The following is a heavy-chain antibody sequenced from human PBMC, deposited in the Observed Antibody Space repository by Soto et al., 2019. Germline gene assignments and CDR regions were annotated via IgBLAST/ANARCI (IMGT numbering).Heavy chain of an antibody. J-gene: IGHJ6*02. Sequence: GASVKVSCKASGYTFTGYYMHWVRQAPGQGLEWMGIINPSGGSTSYAQKFQGRVTMTRDTSTSTVYMELSSLRSEDTAVYYCAREGRYSYGQKTYGMDVWGQGTTVTVSS. D-gene: IGHD5-18*01. V-gene: IGHV1-46*01. CDR3: AREGRYSYGQKTYGMDV. CDR2: INPSGGST. CDR1: GYTFTGYY.